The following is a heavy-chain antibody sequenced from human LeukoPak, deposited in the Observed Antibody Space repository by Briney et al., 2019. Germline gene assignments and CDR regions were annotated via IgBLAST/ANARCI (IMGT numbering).Heavy chain of an antibody. V-gene: IGHV4-34*01. CDR1: GGSFSGYY. J-gene: IGHJ6*03. CDR2: INHSGST. Sequence: PSETLSLTCAVYGGSFSGYYWSWIRQPPGKGLEWIEEINHSGSTNYNPSLKSRVTISVDTSKNQFSLKLGSVTAADTAVYYCARGQDFWSGPRMDVWGKGTTVTVSS. D-gene: IGHD3-3*01. CDR3: ARGQDFWSGPRMDV.